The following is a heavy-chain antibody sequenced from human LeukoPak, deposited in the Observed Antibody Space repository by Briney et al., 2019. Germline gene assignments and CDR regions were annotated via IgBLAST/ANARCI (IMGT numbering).Heavy chain of an antibody. CDR1: GGSISSYY. CDR3: ARVELDYDYIWGSYRGPYYFDY. D-gene: IGHD3-16*02. J-gene: IGHJ4*02. CDR2: IYYSGST. V-gene: IGHV4-59*01. Sequence: SETLSLTCTVSGGSISSYYWSWIRQPPGKGLEWIGYIYYSGSTNYNPSLKSRVTISVDTSKNQSSLKLSSVTAADTAVYYCARVELDYDYIWGSYRGPYYFDYWGQGTLVTVSS.